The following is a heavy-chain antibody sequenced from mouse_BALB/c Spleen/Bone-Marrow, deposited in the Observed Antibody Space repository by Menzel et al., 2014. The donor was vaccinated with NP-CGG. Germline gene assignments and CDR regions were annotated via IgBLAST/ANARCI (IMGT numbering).Heavy chain of an antibody. CDR1: GYTFSRYW. Sequence: QVPLKESGAELMKPGASVKISCKAPGYTFSRYWLERIKPRHGHGPEWIGEILPGSGSINYNEKFKGKATFTADTSSNTAYMQLSSLTAEDSAVDYCARRGYDGYHWGQGTTLTVSS. CDR3: ARRGYDGYH. CDR2: ILPGSGSI. V-gene: IGHV1-9*01. D-gene: IGHD2-3*01. J-gene: IGHJ2*01.